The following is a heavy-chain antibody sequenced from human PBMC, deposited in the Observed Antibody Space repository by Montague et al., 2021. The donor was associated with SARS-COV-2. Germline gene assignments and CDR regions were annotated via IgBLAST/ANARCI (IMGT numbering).Heavy chain of an antibody. CDR1: GDSISDYY. Sequence: SETLSLTCTVSGDSISDYYWSWIRQPPGMGLEWIGYIFRSGATNYNPPLKSRVIISLDTSKSQFSLRLSSVTAADTAIYYCARTSRGSRYFYRVDVWGQGTTVTVSS. D-gene: IGHD3-22*01. J-gene: IGHJ6*02. V-gene: IGHV4-59*01. CDR2: IFRSGAT. CDR3: ARTSRGSRYFYRVDV.